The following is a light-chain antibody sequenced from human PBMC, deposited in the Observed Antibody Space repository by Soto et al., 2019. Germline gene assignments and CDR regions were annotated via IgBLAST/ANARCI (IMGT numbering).Light chain of an antibody. CDR1: QGIRND. CDR2: AAS. CDR3: LQDYNYPRT. J-gene: IGKJ1*01. V-gene: IGKV1-6*01. Sequence: AIQMTPSPSSLSASVGDRVTITCRASQGIRNDLGWYQQTPGKAPKLLIYAASSLQSGVPSRFSGSASGTDFTLTTSSLQPEDFATYYCLQDYNYPRTFGQGTKVDIK.